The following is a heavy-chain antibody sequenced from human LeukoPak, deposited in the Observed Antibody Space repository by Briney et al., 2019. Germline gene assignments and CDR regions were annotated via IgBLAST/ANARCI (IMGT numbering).Heavy chain of an antibody. V-gene: IGHV3-33*08. J-gene: IGHJ4*02. D-gene: IGHD4-23*01. CDR2: IWYDGSNK. Sequence: PGGSLRLSCAASGFTFSSYGMHWVRQAPGKGLEWVAVIWYDGSNKYYADSVKGRFTISRGNSKNTLYLQMNTLRAEDTAVYYCARDWDYGGSSVGDYWGQGTLVIVSS. CDR3: ARDWDYGGSSVGDY. CDR1: GFTFSSYG.